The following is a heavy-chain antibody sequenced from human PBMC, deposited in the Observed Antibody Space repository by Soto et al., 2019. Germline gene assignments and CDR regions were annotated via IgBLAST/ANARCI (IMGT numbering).Heavy chain of an antibody. CDR1: GGSISSYY. J-gene: IGHJ4*02. V-gene: IGHV4-59*01. Sequence: TCTVSGGSISSYYWSWIRQPPGKGLEWIAYIYYTGSTNYNPSLKSRVTLSADTSKNQFSLKLSSVTAADTAMYYCARVDSSGSYFDSWGQGTLVTVSS. CDR3: ARVDSSGSYFDS. CDR2: IYYTGST. D-gene: IGHD3-22*01.